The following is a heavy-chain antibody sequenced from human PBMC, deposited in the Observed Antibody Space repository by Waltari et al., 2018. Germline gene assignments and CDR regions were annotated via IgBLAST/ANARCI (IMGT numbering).Heavy chain of an antibody. CDR1: GFTFSSYW. CDR3: ARPDYDILGFDP. J-gene: IGHJ5*02. D-gene: IGHD3-9*01. V-gene: IGHV3-7*01. Sequence: EVQLVESGGGLVQPGGSLRLSCAASGFTFSSYWMSWVRQAPGKGLEWVANIKQDGSEKYYVDSVKGRFTISRDKSKNTLYLQMNSLRAEDTAVYYCARPDYDILGFDPWGQGTLVTVSS. CDR2: IKQDGSEK.